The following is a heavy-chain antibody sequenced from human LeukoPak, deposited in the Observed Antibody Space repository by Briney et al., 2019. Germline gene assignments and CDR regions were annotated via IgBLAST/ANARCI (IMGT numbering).Heavy chain of an antibody. CDR1: RFTFSSSW. D-gene: IGHD2-21*01. Sequence: GGSLRLSCTASRFTFSSSWMTWVRQAPGKGLEWVANINLDGSTKNFVDSVKGRFTISRDNAKNSLYLQMDSLRAEDTAVYYCARDSAYNAFDIWGKGTMVSVSS. CDR2: INLDGSTK. J-gene: IGHJ3*02. V-gene: IGHV3-7*01. CDR3: ARDSAYNAFDI.